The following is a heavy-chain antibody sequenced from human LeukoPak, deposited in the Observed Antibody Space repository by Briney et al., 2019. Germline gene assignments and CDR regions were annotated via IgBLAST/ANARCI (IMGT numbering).Heavy chain of an antibody. CDR1: GFTFSSYS. D-gene: IGHD2-21*01. J-gene: IGHJ4*02. V-gene: IGHV3-48*02. Sequence: GGSLRLSCVASGFTFSSYSLNWVRQRPGKGLEWISYISGGSNIIKYADSVKGRFTISRDDAKNSLYLQMNSLRDEDTAVYYCARGFPRIDYWGQGTLATVSS. CDR3: ARGFPRIDY. CDR2: ISGGSNII.